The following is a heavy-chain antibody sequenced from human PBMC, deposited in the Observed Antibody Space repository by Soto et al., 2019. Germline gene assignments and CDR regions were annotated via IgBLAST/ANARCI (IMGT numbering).Heavy chain of an antibody. D-gene: IGHD5-18*01. CDR3: ASQGYSYAYYYYYGMDV. CDR1: GGSISSSSYY. CDR2: IYYSGST. J-gene: IGHJ6*02. Sequence: SETLSLTCTVSGGSISSSSYYWGWIRQPPGKGLVWIGSIYYSGSTYYNPSLTSRVTISVDTSKNQFSLKLSSVTAADTAVYYCASQGYSYAYYYYYGMDVWGQGTTVTVSS. V-gene: IGHV4-39*01.